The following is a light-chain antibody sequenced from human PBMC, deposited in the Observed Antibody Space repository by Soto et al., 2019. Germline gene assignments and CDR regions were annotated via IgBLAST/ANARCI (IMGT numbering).Light chain of an antibody. Sequence: EIVLTQSPATLSLSPGERATLSCRASQSVDRYLAWYQQKPGQAPKVLIYDASSRATGIPARFSGSGSGTDVTLTISSREPADFAVYYCHQRSSWPPVSFGQGTRLEIK. V-gene: IGKV3-11*01. CDR3: HQRSSWPPVS. CDR1: QSVDRY. J-gene: IGKJ5*01. CDR2: DAS.